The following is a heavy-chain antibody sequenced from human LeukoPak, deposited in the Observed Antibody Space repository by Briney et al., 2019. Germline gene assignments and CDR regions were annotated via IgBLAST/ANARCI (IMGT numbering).Heavy chain of an antibody. CDR1: GFTFSSYS. J-gene: IGHJ4*02. CDR2: ISSSSSYI. D-gene: IGHD3-22*01. CDR3: ARDEDSSDLFDY. Sequence: GRSLRLSCAASGFTFSSYSMNWVRQAPGKGLEWVSSISSSSSYIYYADSVKGRFTISRDNAKNSLYLQMNSLRAEDTAVYYCARDEDSSDLFDYWGQGTLVTVSS. V-gene: IGHV3-21*01.